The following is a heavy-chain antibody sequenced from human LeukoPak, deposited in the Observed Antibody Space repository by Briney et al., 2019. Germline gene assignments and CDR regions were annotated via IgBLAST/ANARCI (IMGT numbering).Heavy chain of an antibody. CDR3: ARRASIAVAGTPLNP. CDR1: GYTFTNYD. V-gene: IGHV1-8*01. D-gene: IGHD6-19*01. J-gene: IGHJ5*02. Sequence: ASVKVSCKASGYTFTNYDFNWMRQATGQGLEWMGWMNPNSGSTGYVQKFQGRVTITRDTSASTAYMELSSLRSEDTAVYYCARRASIAVAGTPLNPWGQGTLVTVSS. CDR2: MNPNSGST.